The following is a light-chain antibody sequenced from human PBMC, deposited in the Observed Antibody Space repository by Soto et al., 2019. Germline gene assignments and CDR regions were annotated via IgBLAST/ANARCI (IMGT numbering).Light chain of an antibody. J-gene: IGLJ1*01. CDR1: SSDVGGYNY. CDR3: CSFAGSFTSYV. Sequence: QSALTQPPSASGSPGQSVTISCTGTSSDVGGYNYVSWYQLHPGKAPKLIIYDVNKRPSGVPGRFSGSKSGNTASLTISGLQAEDAADYYCCSFAGSFTSYVFGTGTKLTVL. CDR2: DVN. V-gene: IGLV2-11*01.